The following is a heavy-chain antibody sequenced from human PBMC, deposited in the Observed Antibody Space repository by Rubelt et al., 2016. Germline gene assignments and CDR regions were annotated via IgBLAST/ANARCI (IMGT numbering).Heavy chain of an antibody. V-gene: IGHV1-18*01. J-gene: IGHJ4*02. D-gene: IGHD2-2*01. CDR2: ISAHNGLT. Sequence: QIQLVQSGTEVKKPGASVNVSCKATGYTFTNYGISWVRQAPGQGLEWMGWISAHNGLTKYAENVRARLTRTTDTATGAGYMELGSLNSDDTAVYFCATESAVVPTAFHFWGQGTQVTVSS. CDR3: ATESAVVPTAFHF. CDR1: GYTFTNYG.